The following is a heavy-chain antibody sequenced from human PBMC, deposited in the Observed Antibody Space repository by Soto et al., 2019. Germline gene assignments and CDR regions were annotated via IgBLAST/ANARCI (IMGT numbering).Heavy chain of an antibody. CDR1: GFTFSSYG. V-gene: IGHV3-33*01. CDR3: ARAPNLYDSSGYWGPYYYYGMDV. D-gene: IGHD3-22*01. J-gene: IGHJ6*02. Sequence: PGGSLRLSCAASGFTFSSYGMHWVRQAPGKGLEWVAVIWYDGSNKYYADSVKGRFTISRDNSKNTLYLQMNSLRAEDTAVYYCARAPNLYDSSGYWGPYYYYGMDVWGQGTTVTVSS. CDR2: IWYDGSNK.